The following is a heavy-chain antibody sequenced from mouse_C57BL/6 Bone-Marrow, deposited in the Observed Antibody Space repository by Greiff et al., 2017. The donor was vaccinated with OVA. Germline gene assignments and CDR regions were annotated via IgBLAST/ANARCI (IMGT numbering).Heavy chain of an antibody. Sequence: VQLQQSGGGLVKPGGSLKLSCAASGFTFSSYAMSWVRQTPEKRLEWVATISDGGSYTYYPDNVKGRFTITRDNAKNNLYLQMSHLKSEDTAMCYCARDRGDITVVEGLYYFDYWGQGTTLTVSS. V-gene: IGHV5-4*01. CDR3: ARDRGDITVVEGLYYFDY. CDR1: GFTFSSYA. J-gene: IGHJ2*01. CDR2: ISDGGSYT. D-gene: IGHD1-1*01.